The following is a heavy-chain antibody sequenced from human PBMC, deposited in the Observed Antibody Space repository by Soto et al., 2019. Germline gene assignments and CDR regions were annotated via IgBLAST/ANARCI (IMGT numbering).Heavy chain of an antibody. V-gene: IGHV3-33*01. CDR2: IWYDGSNK. Sequence: QVQLVASGGGVVQPGRSLRLSCAASGFTFSSYGMHWVRQAPGKGLEWVAVIWYDGSNKYYADSVKGRFTISRDNSKNTLYLQMNSLRAEDTAVYYCAREVYYDFWSGYPDYWGQGTLVTVSS. D-gene: IGHD3-3*01. CDR3: AREVYYDFWSGYPDY. CDR1: GFTFSSYG. J-gene: IGHJ4*02.